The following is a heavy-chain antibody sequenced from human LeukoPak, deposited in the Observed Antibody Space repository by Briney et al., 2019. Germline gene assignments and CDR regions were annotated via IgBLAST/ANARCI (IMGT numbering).Heavy chain of an antibody. D-gene: IGHD3-22*01. V-gene: IGHV4-61*02. J-gene: IGHJ5*02. CDR2: IYSSGST. CDR3: ARGNHYYDSSGYYHNWLDP. Sequence: SQTLSLTCSVSGGSISSTTYYWGWLRQPAGTGLEWIGRIYSSGSTNYNPALKSRVTISVDTSKNQFSLKLNSVTAADTAVYYCARGNHYYDSSGYYHNWLDPWGQGTLVTVSS. CDR1: GGSISSTTYY.